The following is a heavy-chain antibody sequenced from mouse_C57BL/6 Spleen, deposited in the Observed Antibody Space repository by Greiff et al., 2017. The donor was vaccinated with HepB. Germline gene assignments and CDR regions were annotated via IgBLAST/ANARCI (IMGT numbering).Heavy chain of an antibody. V-gene: IGHV1-50*01. CDR3: ARSAVVDAMDY. CDR1: GYTFTSYW. J-gene: IGHJ4*01. CDR2: IDPSDSYT. D-gene: IGHD1-1*01. Sequence: VQLQQPGAELVKPGASVKLSCKASGYTFTSYWMQWVKQRPGQGLEWIGEIDPSDSYTNYNQKFKGKATLTVDTSSSTAYMQLSSLTSEDSAVYYYARSAVVDAMDYWGQGTSVTVSS.